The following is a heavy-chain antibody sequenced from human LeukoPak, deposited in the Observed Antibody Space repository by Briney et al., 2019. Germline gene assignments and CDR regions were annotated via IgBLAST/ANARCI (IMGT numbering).Heavy chain of an antibody. CDR2: IYDSGTT. Sequence: SETLSLTCTVSGGSISSHYWSWIRQPPGKGLEWIGYIYDSGTTSYNPPLKSRVTMSVDTSKSQFSLKLSSVTAADTAVYYCARERGATAPSFDYWGQGTLVTVSS. CDR1: GGSISSHY. CDR3: ARERGATAPSFDY. J-gene: IGHJ4*02. V-gene: IGHV4-59*11. D-gene: IGHD1-26*01.